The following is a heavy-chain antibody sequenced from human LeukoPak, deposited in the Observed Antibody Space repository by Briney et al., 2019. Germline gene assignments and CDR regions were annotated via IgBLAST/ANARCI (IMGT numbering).Heavy chain of an antibody. D-gene: IGHD2-2*01. CDR1: GGSITSGGYF. Sequence: PSETLSLTCTVSGGSITSGGYFWSWIRQHPGKGLEWIGCIYYSGSTYYSASLKSRLSISVHTSQNQFSPNLSSVTAADTAVYYCARVGGVDCTSSSCSNLYFDLWGRGTLVTVSS. V-gene: IGHV4-31*03. CDR3: ARVGGVDCTSSSCSNLYFDL. J-gene: IGHJ2*01. CDR2: IYYSGST.